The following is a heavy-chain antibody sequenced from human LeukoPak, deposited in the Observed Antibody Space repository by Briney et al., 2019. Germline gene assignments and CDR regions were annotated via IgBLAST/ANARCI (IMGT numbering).Heavy chain of an antibody. D-gene: IGHD6-19*01. J-gene: IGHJ4*02. CDR1: GFTFDDYA. V-gene: IGHV3-9*03. CDR2: VSWNSGSI. Sequence: GRSLRLSCAASGFTFDDYAMHWVRQAPGKGLEWVSGVSWNSGSIDYAGSVKGRFTISRDNAKNSLYLQMNSLRAEDMALYYCTKDRGSRQWLVAPDYWGQGTLVTVSS. CDR3: TKDRGSRQWLVAPDY.